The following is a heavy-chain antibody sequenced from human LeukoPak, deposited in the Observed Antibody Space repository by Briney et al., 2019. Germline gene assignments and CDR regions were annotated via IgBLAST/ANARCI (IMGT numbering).Heavy chain of an antibody. CDR3: AKERPYSSSSTYYYYYYGMDV. CDR1: GFTFDDYA. D-gene: IGHD6-6*01. Sequence: PGGSLRLSCAASGFTFDDYAMPWVRQAPGKGLEWVSGISWNSGSIGYADSVKGRFTISRDNAKNSLYLQMNSLRAEDTALYYCAKERPYSSSSTYYYYYYGMDVWGQGTTVTVSS. V-gene: IGHV3-9*01. CDR2: ISWNSGSI. J-gene: IGHJ6*02.